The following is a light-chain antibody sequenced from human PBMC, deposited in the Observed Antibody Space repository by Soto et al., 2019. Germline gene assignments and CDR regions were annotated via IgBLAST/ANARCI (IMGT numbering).Light chain of an antibody. CDR2: EVS. J-gene: IGLJ3*02. CDR3: SLWTTSATRV. CDR1: SSDVGNYDH. Sequence: QSVLTQPPSMSGSPGQSVTISCTGASSDVGNYDHVSWYQQPPGTAPKLLLYEVSNRPSGVPDRFSGSRSGNTASLTISGLQADDEADYYCSLWTTSATRVFGGGTKVTVL. V-gene: IGLV2-18*01.